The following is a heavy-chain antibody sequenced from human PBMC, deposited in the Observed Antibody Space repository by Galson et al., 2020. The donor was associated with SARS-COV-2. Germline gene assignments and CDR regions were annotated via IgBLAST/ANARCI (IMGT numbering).Heavy chain of an antibody. CDR1: GYTFTGYY. D-gene: IGHD6-19*01. Sequence: ASVKVSCKASGYTFTGYYMHWVRQAPGQGLEWMGWINPNSGVTDYAQRFQGRVTMTRDTSISTAYMELSRLTSDDTAVYYCAKDPAGGYGGGWNQTGGREVGGQGTTVTVSS. J-gene: IGHJ6*02. CDR2: INPNSGVT. CDR3: AKDPAGGYGGGWNQTGGREV. V-gene: IGHV1-2*02.